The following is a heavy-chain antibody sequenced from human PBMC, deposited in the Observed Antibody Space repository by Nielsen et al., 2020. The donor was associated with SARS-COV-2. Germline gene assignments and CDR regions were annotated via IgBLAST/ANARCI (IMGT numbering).Heavy chain of an antibody. Sequence: SETLSLTCTVSGGSISSYSWSWIRQPPGKGLEWIGYIYYSGSTNYSPSLKSRVTMSVDTSKNQFSLKLGSVTAADTAVYYCAREGFDWHYDYWGQGALVTVSS. J-gene: IGHJ4*02. V-gene: IGHV4-59*01. CDR1: GGSISSYS. D-gene: IGHD3-9*01. CDR2: IYYSGST. CDR3: AREGFDWHYDY.